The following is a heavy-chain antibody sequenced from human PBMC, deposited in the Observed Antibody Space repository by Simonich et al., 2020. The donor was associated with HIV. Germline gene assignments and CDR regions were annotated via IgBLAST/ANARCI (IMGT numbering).Heavy chain of an antibody. CDR3: ARGVETGGTFDY. V-gene: IGHV4-34*01. J-gene: IGHJ4*02. CDR1: GGSISSDY. D-gene: IGHD7-27*01. CDR2: INHSGST. Sequence: QVQLQESGPGLVKPSETLSLRCTVSGGSISSDYWSWIRQSPGKGLEWIGEINHSGSTNYNPSLKSRVTISVDTSKNQFSLKLNSVTAADTAVYYCARGVETGGTFDYWGQGTLVTVSS.